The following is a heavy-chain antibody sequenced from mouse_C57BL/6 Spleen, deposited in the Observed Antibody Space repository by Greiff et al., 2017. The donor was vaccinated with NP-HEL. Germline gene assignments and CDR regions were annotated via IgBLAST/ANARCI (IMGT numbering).Heavy chain of an antibody. CDR1: GFTFSDYG. D-gene: IGHD1-1*01. Sequence: EVQGVESGGGLVKPGGSLKLSCAASGFTFSDYGMHWVRQAPEKGLEWVAYISSGSSTIYYADTVKGRFTISRDNAKNTLFLQMTSLRSEDTAMYYCARRANYYGSRGGFAYWGQGTLVTVSA. CDR2: ISSGSSTI. CDR3: ARRANYYGSRGGFAY. J-gene: IGHJ3*01. V-gene: IGHV5-17*01.